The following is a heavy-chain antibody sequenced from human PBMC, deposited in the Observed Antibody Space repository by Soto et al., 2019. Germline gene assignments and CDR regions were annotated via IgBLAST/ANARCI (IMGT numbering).Heavy chain of an antibody. J-gene: IGHJ5*02. Sequence: WGSLRLSCATSGFTFSTYDMHWVRQGSGKGLEWVSIILASGDTYYTGSVKGRFTISRDNAKNSLFLQMDSLRAGDTAVYYCARASEGGFDPWGQGTLDTVSS. CDR2: ILASGDT. CDR1: GFTFSTYD. CDR3: ARASEGGFDP. V-gene: IGHV3-13*01.